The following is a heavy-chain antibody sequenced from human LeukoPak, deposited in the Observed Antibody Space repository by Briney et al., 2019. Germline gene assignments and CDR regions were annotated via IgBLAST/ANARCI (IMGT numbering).Heavy chain of an antibody. CDR3: AKVVGGYSYGFWWDY. V-gene: IGHV3-23*01. CDR2: ISGSGGST. CDR1: GFSFSNYW. D-gene: IGHD5-18*01. J-gene: IGHJ4*02. Sequence: GGSLRLSCEASGFSFSNYWMSWVRQAPGKGLEWVSAISGSGGSTYYADSVKGRFTISRDNSKNTLYLQMNSLRAEDTAVYYCAKVVGGYSYGFWWDYWGQGTLVTVSS.